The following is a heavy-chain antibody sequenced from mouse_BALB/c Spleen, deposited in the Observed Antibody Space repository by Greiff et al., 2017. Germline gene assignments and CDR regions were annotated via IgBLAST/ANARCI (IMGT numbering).Heavy chain of an antibody. CDR1: GFAFSSYD. J-gene: IGHJ2*01. V-gene: IGHV5-12-1*01. CDR2: ISSGGGST. CDR3: AIHGDYFDY. Sequence: EVMLVESGGGLVKPGGSLKLSCAASGFAFSSYDMSWVRQTPEKRLEWVAYISSGGGSTYYPDTVKGRFTISRDNAKNTLYLQMSSLKSEDTAMYYCAIHGDYFDYWGQGTTLTVSS.